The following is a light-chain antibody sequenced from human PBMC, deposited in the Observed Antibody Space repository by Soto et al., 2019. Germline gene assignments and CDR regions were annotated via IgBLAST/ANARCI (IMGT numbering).Light chain of an antibody. V-gene: IGKV3-20*01. CDR2: GAA. CDR3: QQYSDSVLT. J-gene: IGKJ4*01. CDR1: QTLTSNY. Sequence: EIVLTQSPATLSLSPGERATLSCRASQTLTSNYLAWYQQKPGQAPRLLIHGAASRATGIPDRFSGSGSGTDFTLTISRLEPAEFAGYYCQQYSDSVLTFGGGTKVEIK.